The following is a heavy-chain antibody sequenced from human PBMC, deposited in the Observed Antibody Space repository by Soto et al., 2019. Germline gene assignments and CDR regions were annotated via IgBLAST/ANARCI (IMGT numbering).Heavy chain of an antibody. CDR1: GYSFTSYW. J-gene: IGHJ6*02. CDR3: ASRYGDYYYGMDV. Sequence: PGESLKISCKGSGYSFTSYWISWVRQMPGKGLEWMGRIDPSDSYTNYNPSFQGHVTISADKSISTAYLQWSSLKASDTAMYYCASRYGDYYYGMDVWGQGTTVTVSS. V-gene: IGHV5-10-1*01. CDR2: IDPSDSYT. D-gene: IGHD4-17*01.